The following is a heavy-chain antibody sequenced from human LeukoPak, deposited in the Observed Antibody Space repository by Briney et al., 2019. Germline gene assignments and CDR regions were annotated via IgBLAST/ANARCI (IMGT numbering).Heavy chain of an antibody. CDR3: ARMDYDFWSGYKNFDY. J-gene: IGHJ4*02. Sequence: PGGSLRLSCAASGFTFSSYGMHWVRQAPGKGLEWVAFIRYDRSNKYYADSVKVRFTISRDNYKNTLYLQMNSLRAEDTAVYYCARMDYDFWSGYKNFDYWGQGTLVTVSS. D-gene: IGHD3-3*01. V-gene: IGHV3-30*02. CDR2: IRYDRSNK. CDR1: GFTFSSYG.